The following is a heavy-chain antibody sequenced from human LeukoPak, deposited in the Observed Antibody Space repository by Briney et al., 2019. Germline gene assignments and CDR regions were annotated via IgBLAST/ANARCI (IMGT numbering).Heavy chain of an antibody. J-gene: IGHJ3*02. CDR3: ASSEVTISPEIPFDAFDI. CDR1: GYTFTSYG. Sequence: ASVKVSCKASGYTFTSYGISWVRQAPGQGLEWMGWISAYNGNTNYAQKVQGRVTMTTDTSTSTAYMELRSLRSDDTAVYYCASSEVTISPEIPFDAFDIWGQGTMVTVSS. V-gene: IGHV1-18*01. D-gene: IGHD4-17*01. CDR2: ISAYNGNT.